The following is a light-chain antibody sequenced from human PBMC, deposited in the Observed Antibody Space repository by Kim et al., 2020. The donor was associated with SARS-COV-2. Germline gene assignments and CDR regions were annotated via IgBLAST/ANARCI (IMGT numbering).Light chain of an antibody. CDR2: TDI. Sequence: SVSPGQTARITGSGDVLAKNYARWFQQKQGRAPVLVIYTDIERPSGIPERFSGSNSGTTVTLTISGAQVEDEADYYCYSAADNNVVFGGGTQLTVL. J-gene: IGLJ2*01. CDR3: YSAADNNVV. V-gene: IGLV3-27*01. CDR1: VLAKNY.